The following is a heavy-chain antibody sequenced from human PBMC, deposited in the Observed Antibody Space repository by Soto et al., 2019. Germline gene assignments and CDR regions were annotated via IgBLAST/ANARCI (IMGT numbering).Heavy chain of an antibody. Sequence: SETLSLTCAVYGGSFSGYYWSWIRQPPGKGLEWIGEINHSGSTNYNPSLKSRVTISVDTSKNQFSLKLSSVTAADTAVYYCARRGMVRGEADYWGQGTLVTVSS. J-gene: IGHJ4*02. D-gene: IGHD3-10*01. CDR3: ARRGMVRGEADY. CDR1: GGSFSGYY. V-gene: IGHV4-34*01. CDR2: INHSGST.